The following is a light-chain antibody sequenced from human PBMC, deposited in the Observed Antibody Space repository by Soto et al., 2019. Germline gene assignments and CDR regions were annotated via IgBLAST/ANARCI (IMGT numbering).Light chain of an antibody. J-gene: IGLJ2*01. Sequence: QDVLTQPPSASGTPGQRVTISCSGSTSNIGSNTVNWYQQLPGTAPKLLIYGDDQRPSGVHDRFSGSKSGTSASLAVSGLQSEDEADYYCAAWDDSLNGPLFGGGTKLTVL. CDR1: TSNIGSNT. V-gene: IGLV1-44*01. CDR2: GDD. CDR3: AAWDDSLNGPL.